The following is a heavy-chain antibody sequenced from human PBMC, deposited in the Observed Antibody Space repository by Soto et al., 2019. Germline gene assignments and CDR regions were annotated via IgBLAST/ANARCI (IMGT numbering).Heavy chain of an antibody. Sequence: GGSLRLSCAASGFTFSSYGMHWVRQAPGKGLEWVAVIWYDGSNKYYADSVKGRFTISRDNSKNTLYLQMNSLRAEDTAVYYCARVGSMDRNSSSWYLERDYWGQGTLVTVSS. J-gene: IGHJ4*02. CDR2: IWYDGSNK. CDR3: ARVGSMDRNSSSWYLERDY. V-gene: IGHV3-33*01. CDR1: GFTFSSYG. D-gene: IGHD6-13*01.